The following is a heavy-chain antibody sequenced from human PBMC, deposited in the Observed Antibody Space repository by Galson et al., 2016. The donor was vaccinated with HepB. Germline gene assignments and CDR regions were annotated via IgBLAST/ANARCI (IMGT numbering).Heavy chain of an antibody. CDR3: ARDPGYSAFDI. J-gene: IGHJ3*02. V-gene: IGHV3-7*04. Sequence: SLRLSCAASGFTFSSHDVHWVRQAPGKGLELAANINQDGSEKSYVDSAKGRFTISRDNAKNSLYLQMNSLRAQDTVVYFCARDPGYSAFDIWGQGTMVTVSS. CDR2: INQDGSEK. D-gene: IGHD5-12*01. CDR1: GFTFSSHD.